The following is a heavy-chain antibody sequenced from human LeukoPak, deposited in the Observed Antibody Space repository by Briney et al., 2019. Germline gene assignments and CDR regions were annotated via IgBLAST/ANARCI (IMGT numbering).Heavy chain of an antibody. CDR3: ARDISRTMDV. Sequence: GGSLRLSCVASGFTFSSRWMHWVRQAPGKGLVWVSIINTDGSTTRYADFVEGRFTISRDNARNTLYLEMNSLRVEDTAVYFCARDISRTMDVWGQGSTVTV. CDR1: GFTFSSRW. V-gene: IGHV3-74*01. D-gene: IGHD2/OR15-2a*01. CDR2: INTDGSTT. J-gene: IGHJ6*02.